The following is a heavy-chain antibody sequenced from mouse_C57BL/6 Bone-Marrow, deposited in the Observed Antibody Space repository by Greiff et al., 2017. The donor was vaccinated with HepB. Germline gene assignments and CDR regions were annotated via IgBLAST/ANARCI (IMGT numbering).Heavy chain of an antibody. CDR2: IDPETGGT. V-gene: IGHV1-15*01. J-gene: IGHJ4*01. CDR3: TRPIYYGNSGMDY. CDR1: GYTFTDYE. Sequence: QVQLKESGAELVRPGASVTLSCKASGYTFTDYEMHWVKQTPVHGLEWIGAIDPETGGTAYNQKFKGKAILTADKSSSTAYMELRSLTSEDSAVYYCTRPIYYGNSGMDYWGQGTLVTVSS. D-gene: IGHD2-1*01.